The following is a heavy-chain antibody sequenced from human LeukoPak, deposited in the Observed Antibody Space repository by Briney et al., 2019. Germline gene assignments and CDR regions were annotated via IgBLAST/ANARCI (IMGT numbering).Heavy chain of an antibody. CDR1: GYTFTSYG. D-gene: IGHD6-13*01. CDR3: AREAWSSQDNWFDP. CDR2: ISAYNGNT. J-gene: IGHJ5*02. Sequence: GASVKVSGKASGYTFTSYGISWVRQAPGQGLEWMGWISAYNGNTNYAQKLQGRVTMTTDTSTSTAYMELRSLRSDDTAAYYCAREAWSSQDNWFDPWGQGTLVTVSS. V-gene: IGHV1-18*01.